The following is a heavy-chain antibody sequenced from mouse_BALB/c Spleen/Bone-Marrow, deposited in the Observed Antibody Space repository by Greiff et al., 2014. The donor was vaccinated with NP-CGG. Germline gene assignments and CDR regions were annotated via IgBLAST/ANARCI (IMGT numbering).Heavy chain of an antibody. CDR1: GFSLTSYG. J-gene: IGHJ3*01. CDR3: ASPIYYDYPLFAY. D-gene: IGHD2-4*01. Sequence: VKLQESGPGLVAPSQSLSITCTVSGFSLTSYGVHWVRQPPGKGLEWLGVIWAGGSTNYNLALMSRLSISKDNSKSQVFLKMNSLQTDDTAMFYCASPIYYDYPLFAYWGQGTLVTVSA. CDR2: IWAGGST. V-gene: IGHV2-9*02.